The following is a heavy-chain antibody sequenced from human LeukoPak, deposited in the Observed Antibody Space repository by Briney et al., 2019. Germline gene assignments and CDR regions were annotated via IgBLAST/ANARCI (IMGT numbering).Heavy chain of an antibody. CDR1: GFTFSNYE. V-gene: IGHV3-48*03. J-gene: IGHJ4*02. Sequence: GGSLRLSCAAPGFTFSNYEMNWVRQAPGKGLEWVSYISSRGGNIYYADSVKGRFTISRDNAKNSLYLQMNSLRAEDTAVYYCARDGDKTWVHYWGQGTLVVFAS. D-gene: IGHD7-27*01. CDR2: ISSRGGNI. CDR3: ARDGDKTWVHY.